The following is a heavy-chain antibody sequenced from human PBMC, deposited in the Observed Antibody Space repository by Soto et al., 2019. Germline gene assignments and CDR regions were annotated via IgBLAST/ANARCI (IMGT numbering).Heavy chain of an antibody. Sequence: GGSLRLSCAASGFTFSSYAMHWVRQAPGKGLEWVAVISYDGSNKYYADSVKGRFTISRDNSKNTLYLQMNSLRAEDTAVYYCARDAYSWLVPWFDPWGQGTLVTVSS. CDR1: GFTFSSYA. V-gene: IGHV3-30-3*01. CDR3: ARDAYSWLVPWFDP. J-gene: IGHJ5*02. CDR2: ISYDGSNK. D-gene: IGHD6-19*01.